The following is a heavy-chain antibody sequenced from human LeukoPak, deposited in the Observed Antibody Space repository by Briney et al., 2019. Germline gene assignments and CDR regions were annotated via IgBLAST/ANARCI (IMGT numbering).Heavy chain of an antibody. J-gene: IGHJ4*02. V-gene: IGHV4-59*01. D-gene: IGHD1-26*01. Sequence: PSETLSLTCTVSGGSISSYYWSWIRQPPGKGLEWIGYIYYSGSTNYNPSLKSRVTISVDTSKKQFSLKVSSVTAADTAVYYCARGFRGASFDYWGQGTLVTVSS. CDR3: ARGFRGASFDY. CDR1: GGSISSYY. CDR2: IYYSGST.